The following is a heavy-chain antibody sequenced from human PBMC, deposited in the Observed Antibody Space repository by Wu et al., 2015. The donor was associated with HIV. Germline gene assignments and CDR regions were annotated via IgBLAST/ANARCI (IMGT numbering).Heavy chain of an antibody. CDR2: INPNNGYT. V-gene: IGHV1-8*01. J-gene: IGHJ3*02. CDR3: ARDPKLERGAFDI. D-gene: IGHD1-1*01. CDR1: GYTLTSYD. Sequence: QVQLVQSGAEVKKPGASVKVSCKASGYTLTSYDIHWVRQATGQGLEWLGWINPNNGYTGYAQKFQGRVTVTGDTSTSTAYMELRSLRSDDTAVYYCARDPKLERGAFDIWGQGTMVTVSS.